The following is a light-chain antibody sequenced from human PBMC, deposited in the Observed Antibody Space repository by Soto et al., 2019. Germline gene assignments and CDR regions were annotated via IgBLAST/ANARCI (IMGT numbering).Light chain of an antibody. CDR3: QQYHLYWT. CDR1: QRIATW. CDR2: GAS. J-gene: IGKJ1*01. Sequence: DIPLTQSPSTLSASVGDRVTITCRASQRIATWLAWYQHQPGSAPKLLIYGASTLQSGVQSRFSGSGSGAEFTLTIDNLQPEDFATYYCQQYHLYWTLGPGTKVEI. V-gene: IGKV1-5*01.